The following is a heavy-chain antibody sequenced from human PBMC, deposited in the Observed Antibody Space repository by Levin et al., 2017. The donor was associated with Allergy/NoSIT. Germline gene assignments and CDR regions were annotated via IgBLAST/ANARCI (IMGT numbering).Heavy chain of an antibody. CDR2: ISGESRTI. Sequence: LSLTCVVSGFTFSSSAMSWLRQTPDKGLEWISIISGESRTIYYADSVRGRFTISRDNSKNTLYLQMNSLTAEDTALYYCVSYRDGPYIHIAYWGQGTLVTVSS. V-gene: IGHV3-23*01. CDR3: VSYRDGPYIHIAY. J-gene: IGHJ4*02. D-gene: IGHD3-16*02. CDR1: GFTFSSSA.